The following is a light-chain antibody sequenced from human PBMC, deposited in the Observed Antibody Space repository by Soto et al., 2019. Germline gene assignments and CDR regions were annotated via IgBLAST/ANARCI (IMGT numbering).Light chain of an antibody. V-gene: IGKV1-39*01. CDR1: QSISSY. Sequence: DIQMTQSPSSLSASVGDRVTITCRASQSISSYLNWYQQKPGKAPKVLIFAAASLQSGVPSRFRGSGSGTDFTLTISSLQPEDFATYYCQQSYSSPLTFGGGTKVDIK. CDR3: QQSYSSPLT. CDR2: AAA. J-gene: IGKJ4*01.